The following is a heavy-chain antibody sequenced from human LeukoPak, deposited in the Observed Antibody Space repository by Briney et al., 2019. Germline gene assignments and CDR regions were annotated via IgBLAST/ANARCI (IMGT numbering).Heavy chain of an antibody. J-gene: IGHJ4*02. D-gene: IGHD2-15*01. Sequence: GGPLRLSCAASGFTFSDYYMSWIRQAPGKGLEWVSYISNCSNNINYADSVKGRFTISRDNAKNSLYLQMNSLRAEDTAVYYCSRDPGWFNYDYWGQGSLVTVSS. CDR2: ISNCSNNI. CDR1: GFTFSDYY. V-gene: IGHV3-11*05. CDR3: SRDPGWFNYDY.